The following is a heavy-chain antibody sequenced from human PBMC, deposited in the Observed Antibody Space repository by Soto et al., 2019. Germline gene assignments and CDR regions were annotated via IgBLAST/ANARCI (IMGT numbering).Heavy chain of an antibody. J-gene: IGHJ5*02. D-gene: IGHD2-2*01. CDR2: ISAGGGNT. V-gene: IGHV3-23*01. CDR3: VKHSEYQLLSWFDP. CDR1: GFSFSTYA. Sequence: GSLRLSCAASGFSFSTYAMSWVRQAPGKGLEWVSGISAGGGNTSYADSVRGRFRISRDNSKNTLDLKMSSLRAEDTAFYYCVKHSEYQLLSWFDPWGQGTLVTVSS.